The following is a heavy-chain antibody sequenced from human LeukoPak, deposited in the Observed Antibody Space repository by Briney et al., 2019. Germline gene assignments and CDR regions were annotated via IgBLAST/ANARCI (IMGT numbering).Heavy chain of an antibody. CDR1: GGSISSYY. D-gene: IGHD6-13*01. J-gene: IGHJ4*02. V-gene: IGHV4-59*12. Sequence: PSETLSLTCTVSGGSISSYYWSWIRQPPGKGLEWIGYIYYSGSTNYNFSLKSRVTISVDSSKNHFSLKMHSVTAADTAVYYCARSSAAVYYFESWGQGTLVTVSS. CDR3: ARSSAAVYYFES. CDR2: IYYSGST.